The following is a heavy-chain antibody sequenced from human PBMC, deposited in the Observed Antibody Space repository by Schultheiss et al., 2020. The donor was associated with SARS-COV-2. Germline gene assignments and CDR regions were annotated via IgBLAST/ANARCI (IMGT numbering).Heavy chain of an antibody. CDR3: AKALLVDHYYGMDV. CDR1: GGSISSGGYY. D-gene: IGHD3-10*01. J-gene: IGHJ6*02. CDR2: INHSGST. Sequence: SQTLSLTCTVSGGSISSGGYYWSWIRQPPGKGLEWIGEINHSGSTNYNPSLKSRVTISVDTSKNQFSLKLSSVTAADTAVYYCAKALLVDHYYGMDVWGQGTTVTVSS. V-gene: IGHV4-61*08.